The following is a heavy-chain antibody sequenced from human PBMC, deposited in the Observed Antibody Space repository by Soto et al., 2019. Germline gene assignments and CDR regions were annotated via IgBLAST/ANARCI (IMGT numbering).Heavy chain of an antibody. J-gene: IGHJ5*02. CDR3: VKGGALLPWGWFDP. CDR2: ISYDGINK. Sequence: QVQLVESGGGVVQPGRSLRLSCEASGFTFNTHGMHWVRQAPGKGLEWLAVISYDGINKYYADSVKGRFTISRDNSKNTLFVQMNCLRPEDTAVYYCVKGGALLPWGWFDPWGQGTLVTVSS. V-gene: IGHV3-30*18. D-gene: IGHD3-16*01. CDR1: GFTFNTHG.